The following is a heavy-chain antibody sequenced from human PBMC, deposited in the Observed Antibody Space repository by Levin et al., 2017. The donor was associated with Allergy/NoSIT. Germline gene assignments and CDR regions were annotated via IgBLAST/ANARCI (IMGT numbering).Heavy chain of an antibody. Sequence: SETLSLTCTVSGGSISSYYWSWIRQPPGKGLEWIGYIYYSGSTNYNPSLKSRLTISVDTSKNQFSLRLSSVTAADTAIYYCAQGGWDGLDPWGQGTLVTVSS. J-gene: IGHJ5*02. V-gene: IGHV4-59*01. D-gene: IGHD6-19*01. CDR3: AQGGWDGLDP. CDR2: IYYSGST. CDR1: GGSISSYY.